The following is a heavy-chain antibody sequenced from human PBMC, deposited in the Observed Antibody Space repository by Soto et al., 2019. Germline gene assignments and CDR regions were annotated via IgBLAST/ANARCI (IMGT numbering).Heavy chain of an antibody. D-gene: IGHD3-10*01. CDR2: ISGSGSFT. V-gene: IGHV3-23*01. Sequence: GGSLSLSCAASGFTFSTYAMNWVRQAPGKGLEWISAISGSGSFTHYADSVRGRFTISRDNSQNQLYLQMNNLRGDDTAMYYCAKIPTGSGSSKFDYWGQGIQVTVSA. CDR3: AKIPTGSGSSKFDY. J-gene: IGHJ4*02. CDR1: GFTFSTYA.